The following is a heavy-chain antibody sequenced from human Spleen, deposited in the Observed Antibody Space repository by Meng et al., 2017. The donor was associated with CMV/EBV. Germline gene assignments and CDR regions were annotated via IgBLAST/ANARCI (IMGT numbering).Heavy chain of an antibody. CDR1: GFTFSSYS. V-gene: IGHV3-21*01. CDR2: ISSSSNFI. Sequence: LSGAASGFTFSSYSMSWVRQAPGKGLEWVSSISSSSNFIYYADSVKGRFTISRDNAKNSVDLQMNSLRAEDTAVYYCAREQSVWFDPWGQGTLVTVSS. J-gene: IGHJ5*02. CDR3: AREQSVWFDP.